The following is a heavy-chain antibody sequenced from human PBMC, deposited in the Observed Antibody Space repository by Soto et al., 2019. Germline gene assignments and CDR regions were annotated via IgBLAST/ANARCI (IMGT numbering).Heavy chain of an antibody. CDR3: TTEGIADERWSDLGLVV. V-gene: IGHV3-15*01. J-gene: IGHJ6*02. CDR1: GLTFINAW. CDR2: IRSDGAT. D-gene: IGHD6-13*01. Sequence: GGSLRLSCAASGLTFINAWMTWVRQAPGKGLEWIGRIRSDGATDYAAPVKGRFIISRDNSKNAVYLHMNSLRTDDTALYYCTTEGIADERWSDLGLVVSGQGPTVTVSS.